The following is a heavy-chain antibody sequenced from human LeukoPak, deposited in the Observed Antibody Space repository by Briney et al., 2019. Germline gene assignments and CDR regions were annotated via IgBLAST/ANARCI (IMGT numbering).Heavy chain of an antibody. CDR1: GFTFSSYG. CDR2: IWYDGSNK. Sequence: PGGSLRLSCAASGFTFSSYGMHWVRQAPGKGLEWVAVIWYDGSNKYSADSVKGRFTISRDNSKNTLYLQMNSLRAEDTAVYYCAREYLRSGRGSENWFDPWGQGTLVTVSS. J-gene: IGHJ5*02. V-gene: IGHV3-33*01. CDR3: AREYLRSGRGSENWFDP. D-gene: IGHD4-17*01.